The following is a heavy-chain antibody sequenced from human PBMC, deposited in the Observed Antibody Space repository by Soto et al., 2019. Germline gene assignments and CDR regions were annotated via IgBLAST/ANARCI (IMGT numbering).Heavy chain of an antibody. V-gene: IGHV1-18*01. CDR1: GYTFTSYG. D-gene: IGHD6-6*01. Sequence: QVPLVQSGAEVKNSGASVKVSCKASGYTFTSYGFSWVRQAPGQGLEWMGWISASNGNTNYAQKLQGRVTMTTDTSTSTAYMELRSLRSDDTAVYYCARTEEDSEYSSSSSYWGQGTLVTVSS. CDR3: ARTEEDSEYSSSSSY. J-gene: IGHJ4*02. CDR2: ISASNGNT.